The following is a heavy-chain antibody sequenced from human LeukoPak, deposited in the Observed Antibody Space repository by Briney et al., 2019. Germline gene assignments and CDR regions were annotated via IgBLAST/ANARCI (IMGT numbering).Heavy chain of an antibody. J-gene: IGHJ6*02. V-gene: IGHV3-30*02. CDR3: AKRYCKSATCRSDMDA. Sequence: GGSLRLSCAASGSSFSNYGRHWVRQAPGKGLEWVALIQSDGSKTYSADSVKGRFTISRDNPRNTLYLQMNRLRPEDTAVYYCAKRYCKSATCRSDMDAWGQGTTVTVSS. CDR2: IQSDGSKT. D-gene: IGHD2-15*01. CDR1: GSSFSNYG.